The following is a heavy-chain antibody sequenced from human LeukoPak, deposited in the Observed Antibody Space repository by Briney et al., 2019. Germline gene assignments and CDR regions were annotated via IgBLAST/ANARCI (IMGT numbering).Heavy chain of an antibody. CDR3: ARDRIASGMDY. CDR1: GYTFTNYG. Sequence: ASVKVSCTASGYTFTNYGISWVRQVPGQGPEWMGWISAYSGNTNYAQKFQDRVTLTIDTSTSTAYMELRSLRSDDTALFYCARDRIASGMDYWGQGTLVTVSS. J-gene: IGHJ4*02. V-gene: IGHV1-18*01. CDR2: ISAYSGNT. D-gene: IGHD6-13*01.